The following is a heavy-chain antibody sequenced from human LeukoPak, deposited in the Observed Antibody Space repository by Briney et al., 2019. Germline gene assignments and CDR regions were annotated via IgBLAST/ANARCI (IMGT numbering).Heavy chain of an antibody. Sequence: PGGSLRLSCAASGITFSAYDMSWVRQAPGKGLEWVSACGTSDDTYYADSVRVRFTISRDNAKNTVYLQMSSLRAEDTAVYYCAQKTPGTHPFDYWGQGTLVTVSS. CDR1: GITFSAYD. V-gene: IGHV3-23*01. D-gene: IGHD6-13*01. CDR3: AQKTPGTHPFDY. CDR2: CGTSDDT. J-gene: IGHJ4*02.